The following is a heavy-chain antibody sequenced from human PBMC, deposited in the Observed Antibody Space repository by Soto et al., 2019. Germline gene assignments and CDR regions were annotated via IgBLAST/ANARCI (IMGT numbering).Heavy chain of an antibody. CDR3: VQTTPSIHSFDP. CDR2: IGAGGGNT. V-gene: IGHV3-23*01. Sequence: EVQLLESGGGLVRAVGSLRHSCAASGFSFSSYAMSWVRQAPGKGLEWVSAIGAGGGNTYYRDSVKGRFTISRDNSMNTLYLHMNSLRAEDTAVYFCVQTTPSIHSFDPWGQGTLVTVSS. CDR1: GFSFSSYA. J-gene: IGHJ5*02.